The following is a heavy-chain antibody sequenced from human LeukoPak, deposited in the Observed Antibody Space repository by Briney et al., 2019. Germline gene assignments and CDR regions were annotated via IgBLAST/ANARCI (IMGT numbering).Heavy chain of an antibody. D-gene: IGHD5-24*01. Sequence: GRSLRLSCAASGFTFDDYAMHWVRQAPGKGLEWVSGISWNSGSIGYADSVKGRFTISRDNAKNSLYLRMNSLRAEDTALYYCAKDRSGDGYNFDYWGQGTLVTVSS. J-gene: IGHJ4*02. CDR2: ISWNSGSI. CDR3: AKDRSGDGYNFDY. V-gene: IGHV3-9*01. CDR1: GFTFDDYA.